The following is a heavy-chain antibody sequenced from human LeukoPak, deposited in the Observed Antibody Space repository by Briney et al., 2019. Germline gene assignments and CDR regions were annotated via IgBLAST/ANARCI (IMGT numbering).Heavy chain of an antibody. V-gene: IGHV4-59*01. CDR1: GGSISSYY. Sequence: SETLSLTCTVSGGSISSYYWSWIRQPPGKGLEWIGYIYYSGSTNYNPSLKSRVTISVDTSKNQFSLKLSSVTAADTAVYYCARGRNDYVWGSYRDEYFQHWGQGTLVTVSS. D-gene: IGHD3-16*02. CDR2: IYYSGST. CDR3: ARGRNDYVWGSYRDEYFQH. J-gene: IGHJ1*01.